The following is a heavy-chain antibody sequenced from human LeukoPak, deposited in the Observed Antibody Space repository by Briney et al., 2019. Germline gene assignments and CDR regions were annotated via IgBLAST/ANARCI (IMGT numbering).Heavy chain of an antibody. J-gene: IGHJ1*01. CDR2: FYPEDGET. CDR3: ATDEGVVPAAMVYFQH. V-gene: IGHV1-24*01. D-gene: IGHD2-2*01. Sequence: ASVKVSCKVSGYTLTELSMHWVRQAPGKGLEWMGGFYPEDGETIYEQKFQGRVTMTEDTSTDTAYMELSSLRSEDTAVYYCATDEGVVPAAMVYFQHWGQGTLVTVSS. CDR1: GYTLTELS.